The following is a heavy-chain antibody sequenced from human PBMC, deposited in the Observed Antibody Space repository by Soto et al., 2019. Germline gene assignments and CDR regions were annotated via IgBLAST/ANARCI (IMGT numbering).Heavy chain of an antibody. D-gene: IGHD4-4*01. CDR2: IYYSGST. V-gene: IGHV4-39*01. J-gene: IGHJ6*03. CDR1: GGSISSYY. Sequence: ASETLSLTCTVSGGSISSYYWSWIRQPPGKGLEWIGSIYYSGSTYYNPSLKSRVTISVDTSKNQFSLRLSSVTAADTVVYYCARLPARLTTVTTTYYYYYMDVWGKGTTVTVSS. CDR3: ARLPARLTTVTTTYYYYYMDV.